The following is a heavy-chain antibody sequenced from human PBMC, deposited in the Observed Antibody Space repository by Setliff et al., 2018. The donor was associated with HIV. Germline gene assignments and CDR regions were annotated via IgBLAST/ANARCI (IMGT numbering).Heavy chain of an antibody. J-gene: IGHJ4*02. CDR2: TRNKANGYIT. CDR1: GFTLSDHY. V-gene: IGHV3-72*01. Sequence: GGSLRLSCAASGFTLSDHYIDWVRQAPGKGLEWVGRTRNKANGYITEYGASVQGRFTISRDNSKDSLSLQMNNLKAEDTAVYYCVRAAAGLDIWSQGIRVTVSS. CDR3: VRAAAGLDI.